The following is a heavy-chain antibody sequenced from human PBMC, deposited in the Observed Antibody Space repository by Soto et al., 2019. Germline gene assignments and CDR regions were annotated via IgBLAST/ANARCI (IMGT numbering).Heavy chain of an antibody. V-gene: IGHV4-31*11. CDR2: IYYSGST. Sequence: SETLSLTCGVSGDSISNSRFYWAWIRQHPGKGLEWIGYIYYSGSTYYNPSLKSRVTISVDTSKNQFSLKLSSVTAADTAVYYCAREEGGGYDHRWFDPWGQGTLVTVSS. CDR3: AREEGGGYDHRWFDP. D-gene: IGHD5-12*01. CDR1: GDSISNSRFY. J-gene: IGHJ5*02.